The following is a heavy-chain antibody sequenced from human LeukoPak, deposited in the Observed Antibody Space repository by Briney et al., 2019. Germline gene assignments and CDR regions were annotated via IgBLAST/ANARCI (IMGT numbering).Heavy chain of an antibody. Sequence: PSETLSLTCTVSGGSISSSSYYWGWIRQPPGKGLEWIGSIYYSGSTYYNPSLKSRVTISVDTSKNQFSLKLSSVTAADTAVYYCAVGRLGELSSPNFDYWGQGTLVTVSS. CDR1: GGSISSSSYY. D-gene: IGHD3-16*02. V-gene: IGHV4-39*01. CDR3: AVGRLGELSSPNFDY. J-gene: IGHJ4*02. CDR2: IYYSGST.